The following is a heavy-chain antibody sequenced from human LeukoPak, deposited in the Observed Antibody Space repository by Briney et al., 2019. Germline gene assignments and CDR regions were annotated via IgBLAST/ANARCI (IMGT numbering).Heavy chain of an antibody. CDR3: ARHYGSGTTSKGYFHF. J-gene: IGHJ4*01. Sequence: SETLSLTCTVSGGSIGSSSYYRGWIRQPPGKGLEWIGSIYYSGSTYYNPSLKSRVTISLDTPNNQFSLRLSSVTATDTAVYFCARHYGSGTTSKGYFHFWGQGTLVTVSS. CDR1: GGSIGSSSYY. V-gene: IGHV4-39*01. CDR2: IYYSGST. D-gene: IGHD3-10*01.